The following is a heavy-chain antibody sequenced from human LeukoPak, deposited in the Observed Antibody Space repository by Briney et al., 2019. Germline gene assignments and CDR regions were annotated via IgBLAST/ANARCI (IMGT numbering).Heavy chain of an antibody. D-gene: IGHD3-3*01. CDR2: ISASGGNT. V-gene: IGHV3-23*01. CDR3: AKDQAVIIKYYFEY. CDR1: GFTFSTYA. J-gene: IGHJ4*02. Sequence: GGSLTLSCAASGFTFSTYAMSWVRQAPGEGLEWVSAISASGGNTYYADSVKGRFTISRDNSKNTLYLQLNSLKAEDTAVYYCAKDQAVIIKYYFEYWGQGTLVTVSS.